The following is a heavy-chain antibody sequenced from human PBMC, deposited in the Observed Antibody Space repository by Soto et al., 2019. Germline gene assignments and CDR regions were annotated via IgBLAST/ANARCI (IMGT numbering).Heavy chain of an antibody. CDR1: GFTFSSYW. CDR2: IKGDGSST. CDR3: ARGVKNIYAMDV. Sequence: EVQLVESGGGLVQPGGSLRLSCAPSGFTFSSYWMHWVRQAPGKGLVWVSRIKGDGSSTSQAGSMAGRFTISRDNAKNTLYLQINSLRAEDTAVYYCARGVKNIYAMDVWGQGTTVTVS. V-gene: IGHV3-74*01. D-gene: IGHD2-21*01. J-gene: IGHJ6*02.